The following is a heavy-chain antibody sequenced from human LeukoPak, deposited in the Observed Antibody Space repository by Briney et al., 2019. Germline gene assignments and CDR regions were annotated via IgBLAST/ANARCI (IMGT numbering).Heavy chain of an antibody. Sequence: GGSLRLSCAASGFTFSSYWMHWVRRGPGKGLVWVSRINGDGSSTRHADSVKGRFTISRDNAKNMVYLQMNSLRAEDTAVYYCARDRDGPDYWGKGTLVTVSS. CDR1: GFTFSSYW. CDR2: INGDGSST. D-gene: IGHD5-24*01. V-gene: IGHV3-74*01. CDR3: ARDRDGPDY. J-gene: IGHJ4*02.